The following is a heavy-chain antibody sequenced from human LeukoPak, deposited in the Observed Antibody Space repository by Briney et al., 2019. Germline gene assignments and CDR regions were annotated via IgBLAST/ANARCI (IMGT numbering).Heavy chain of an antibody. J-gene: IGHJ4*02. Sequence: GGSLRLSCAASGFTVSSNFLNWVRQAPGKGLEWVSVIFSSGTTYYADSVKGRFTISRDNSKNTLYLQMNSLRAEDTAVYYCARGWAMVRGVIDYWGQGTLVTVSS. CDR3: ARGWAMVRGVIDY. V-gene: IGHV3-53*01. D-gene: IGHD3-10*01. CDR2: IFSSGTT. CDR1: GFTVSSNF.